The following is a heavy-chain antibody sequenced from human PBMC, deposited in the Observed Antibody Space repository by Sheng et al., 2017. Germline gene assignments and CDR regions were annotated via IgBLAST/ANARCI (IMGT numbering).Heavy chain of an antibody. Sequence: QVQLQQWGAGLLKPSETLSLTCAVYGGSFSGYYWSWIRQPPGKGLEWIGEINHSGSTNYNPSLKSRVTISVDTSKNQFSLKLSSVTAADTAVYYCARGWGYYYDSSGYYYYYYYGMDVWGQGTTVTVSS. CDR2: INHSGST. CDR3: ARGWGYYYDSSGYYYYYYYGMDV. V-gene: IGHV4-34*01. J-gene: IGHJ6*02. D-gene: IGHD3-22*01. CDR1: GGSFSGYY.